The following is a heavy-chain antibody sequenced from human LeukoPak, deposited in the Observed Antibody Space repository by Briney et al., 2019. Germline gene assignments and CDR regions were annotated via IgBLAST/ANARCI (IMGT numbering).Heavy chain of an antibody. V-gene: IGHV1-18*01. Sequence: ASVKVSCKASGYTFTSYGISWVRQAPGQGLEWMGWISAYNGNTNYAQKLQGRVTMTTDTSTSTAYMELRSLRSDDTAVYYCARGSVRWGYSYGTEIDYWGQGTLVTVSS. J-gene: IGHJ4*02. CDR1: GYTFTSYG. CDR2: ISAYNGNT. CDR3: ARGSVRWGYSYGTEIDY. D-gene: IGHD5-18*01.